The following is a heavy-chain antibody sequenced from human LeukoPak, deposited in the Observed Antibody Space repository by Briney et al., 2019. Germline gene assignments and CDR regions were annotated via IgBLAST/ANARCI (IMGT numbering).Heavy chain of an antibody. D-gene: IGHD4-11*01. Sequence: GGSLRLSCAASGXTVSSNYMSWVRQAPGKGLEWVSVIYSGGSTYYADSVKGRFTISRDNSENTLYLQMNSLRAEDTAVYYCARATTPRDGMDVWGQGTTVTVSS. CDR1: GXTVSSNY. CDR2: IYSGGST. V-gene: IGHV3-66*01. CDR3: ARATTPRDGMDV. J-gene: IGHJ6*02.